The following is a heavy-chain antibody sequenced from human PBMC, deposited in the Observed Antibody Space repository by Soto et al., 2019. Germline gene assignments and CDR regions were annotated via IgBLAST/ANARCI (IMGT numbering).Heavy chain of an antibody. CDR1: GFTFSSSW. D-gene: IGHD3-10*01. CDR3: ARDRGWQQFDY. Sequence: GGSLRLSCAASGFTFSSSWMTWVRQAPGKGLERVANINEDGSDQYYMDSVKGRFTISRDNAKDSLYLQINSLRAEDTAIYYCARDRGWQQFDYWGQGTLVTVSS. CDR2: INEDGSDQ. V-gene: IGHV3-7*03. J-gene: IGHJ4*02.